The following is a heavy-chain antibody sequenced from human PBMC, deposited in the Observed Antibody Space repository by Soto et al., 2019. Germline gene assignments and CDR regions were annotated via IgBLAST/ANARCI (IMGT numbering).Heavy chain of an antibody. CDR2: ISYDGSNK. CDR1: GFTFSSYA. J-gene: IGHJ3*02. Sequence: QVQLVESGGGVVQPGRSLRLSCAASGFTFSSYAMHWVRQAPGKWLEWVAVISYDGSNKYYADSVKGRFTISRDNSKNTLYLQMNSLRAEDTAVYYCARGGYSSTNDAFDIWGQGTMVTVSS. D-gene: IGHD6-13*01. V-gene: IGHV3-30-3*01. CDR3: ARGGYSSTNDAFDI.